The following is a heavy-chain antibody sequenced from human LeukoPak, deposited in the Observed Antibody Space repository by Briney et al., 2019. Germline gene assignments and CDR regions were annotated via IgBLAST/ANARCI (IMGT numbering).Heavy chain of an antibody. J-gene: IGHJ5*02. D-gene: IGHD2-2*01. Sequence: ASVKVSCKASGYTLTDYYIQWMRQAPGQGLEWMGWINAYNGNTNYAQKLQGRVTMTTDTSTSTAYMELRSLRSDDTAVYYCARAPAAFPNWFDPWGQGTLVTVSS. V-gene: IGHV1-18*04. CDR3: ARAPAAFPNWFDP. CDR1: GYTLTDYY. CDR2: INAYNGNT.